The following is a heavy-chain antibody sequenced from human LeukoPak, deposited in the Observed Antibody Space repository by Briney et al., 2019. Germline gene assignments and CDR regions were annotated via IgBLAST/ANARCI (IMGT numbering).Heavy chain of an antibody. Sequence: GGSLRLSCAASGFIFSSFWMTWVRQAPGKGLEWVSSISSSSSYIYYADSVKGRFTISRDNAKNSLYLQMNSLRAEDTALYYCARDPGSPRYCSSTSCYLYYWGQGTLVTVSS. V-gene: IGHV3-21*04. CDR1: GFIFSSFW. J-gene: IGHJ4*02. D-gene: IGHD2-2*01. CDR2: ISSSSSYI. CDR3: ARDPGSPRYCSSTSCYLYY.